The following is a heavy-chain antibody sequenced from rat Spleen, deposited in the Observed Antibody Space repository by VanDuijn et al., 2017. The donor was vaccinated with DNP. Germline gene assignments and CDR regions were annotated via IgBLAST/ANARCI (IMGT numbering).Heavy chain of an antibody. J-gene: IGHJ3*01. V-gene: IGHV1-57*01. CDR3: ARRSGYGNWFAY. Sequence: QVQLQQSGAELAKPGSSVKISRKASGYTFTSYAMHWIKQTTGQALEWTGYIAPGSGGTKYNEKFKGRATLTVDKSSSTAYMQLSSLTPVDTAVYYCARRSGYGNWFAYWGHGTLVTVSS. D-gene: IGHD4-3*01. CDR2: IAPGSGGT. CDR1: GYTFTSYA.